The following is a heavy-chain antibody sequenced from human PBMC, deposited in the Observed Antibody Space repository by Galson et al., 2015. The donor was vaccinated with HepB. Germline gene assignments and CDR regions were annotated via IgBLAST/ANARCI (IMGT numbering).Heavy chain of an antibody. J-gene: IGHJ4*02. CDR3: AKFWSGSYADFDY. CDR2: ISSGGDTT. Sequence: SLRLSCAASGFTFNSYGMSWVRQAPGKGLEWVSTISSGGDTTYYADSVKGRFTISGDNSKNTLSLQMDSLRADDTAVYYCAKFWSGSYADFDYWGQGTLVTVSS. V-gene: IGHV3-23*01. D-gene: IGHD3-3*01. CDR1: GFTFNSYG.